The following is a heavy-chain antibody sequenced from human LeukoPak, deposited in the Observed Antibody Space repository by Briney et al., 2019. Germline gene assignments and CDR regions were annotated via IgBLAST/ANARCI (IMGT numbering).Heavy chain of an antibody. CDR1: GGSISSHY. CDR3: ASFDY. CDR2: IYYSGST. J-gene: IGHJ4*02. V-gene: IGHV4-59*11. Sequence: SETLSLTCTVSGGSISSHYWSWIRQPPGKGLEWIGYIYYSGSTNYNPSLKSRVTISVDTSKNQFSLKLSSVTAADTAVYYCASFDYWGQGTLVTVSS.